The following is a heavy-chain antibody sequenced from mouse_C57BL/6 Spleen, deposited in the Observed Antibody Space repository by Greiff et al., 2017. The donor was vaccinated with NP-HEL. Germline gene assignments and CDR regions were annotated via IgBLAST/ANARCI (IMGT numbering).Heavy chain of an antibody. CDR2: ISNGGGST. J-gene: IGHJ4*01. V-gene: IGHV5-12*01. D-gene: IGHD1-1*01. Sequence: EVQLVESGGGLVQPGGSLKLSCAASGFTFSDYYMYWVRQTPEKRLEWVAYISNGGGSTYYPDTVKGRFTISRDNAKNTLYLQMSRLKSEDTAVYYCARRPHTVAAMDYWGQGTSVTVSS. CDR3: ARRPHTVAAMDY. CDR1: GFTFSDYY.